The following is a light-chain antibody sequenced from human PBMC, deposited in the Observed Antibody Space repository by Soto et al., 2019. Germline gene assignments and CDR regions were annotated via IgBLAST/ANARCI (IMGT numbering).Light chain of an antibody. CDR3: HQFGTSPPAFT. J-gene: IGKJ2*01. CDR2: GAS. Sequence: EVVLTQSPGTRSLSPGERATLSCRVSQSVSTRNLAWYQQKPGQAPRLLMYGASSRATGIPDRFSGSGSGTDFTLTISRLEPEDFAVYYCHQFGTSPPAFTFGQGTKLEIK. CDR1: QSVSTRN. V-gene: IGKV3-20*01.